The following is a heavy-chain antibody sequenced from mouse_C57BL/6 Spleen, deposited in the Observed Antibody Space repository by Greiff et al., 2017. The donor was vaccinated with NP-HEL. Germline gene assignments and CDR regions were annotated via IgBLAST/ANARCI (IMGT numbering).Heavy chain of an antibody. CDR2: IWSGGST. V-gene: IGHV2-2*01. D-gene: IGHD1-1*01. J-gene: IGHJ4*01. CDR3: ARKRNYGSKNYAMDY. Sequence: QVQLQQSGPGLVQPSQSLSITCTVSGFSLTSYGVHWVRQSPGKGLEWLGVIWSGGSTDYNAAFISRLSIIYDNYKSQVFCKMNSLQADDTAIDYCARKRNYGSKNYAMDYWGQGTTVTVSS. CDR1: GFSLTSYG.